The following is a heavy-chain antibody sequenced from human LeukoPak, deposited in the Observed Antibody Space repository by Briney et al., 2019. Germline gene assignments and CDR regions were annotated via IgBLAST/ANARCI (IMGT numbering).Heavy chain of an antibody. Sequence: PGGSLRLSCAASGFTFSSYAMGWARQAPGKGLEWASAISGSGDTYYADSVKGRFTISRDNSKNTLYLQMNSLRAEDTAVYYCAXXXXXYDSSGYYFSQTPLDYWGQGTLVTVSS. CDR1: GFTFSSYA. J-gene: IGHJ4*02. D-gene: IGHD3-22*01. CDR2: ISGSGDT. V-gene: IGHV3-23*01. CDR3: AXXXXXYDSSGYYFSQTPLDY.